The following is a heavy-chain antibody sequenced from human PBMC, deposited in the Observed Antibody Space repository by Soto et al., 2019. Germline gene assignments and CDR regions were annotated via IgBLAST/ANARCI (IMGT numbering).Heavy chain of an antibody. D-gene: IGHD6-6*01. J-gene: IGHJ6*02. CDR3: ARGGDSSSLRAFYSYGFDV. CDR1: GGTFNTYS. CDR2: IIPFIGAP. V-gene: IGHV1-69*18. Sequence: QVQLVQSGAEVKKLGSSVKVSCKASGGTFNTYSFGWLRQAPGQGLQWMGSIIPFIGAPNYAQNFQDRVTITADESTTTAYMELSGLKSEDTAVYFCARGGDSSSLRAFYSYGFDVWGQGTSVTVSS.